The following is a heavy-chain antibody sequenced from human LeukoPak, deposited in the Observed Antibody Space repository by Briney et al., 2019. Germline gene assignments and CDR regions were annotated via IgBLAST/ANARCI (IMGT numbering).Heavy chain of an antibody. D-gene: IGHD3-10*01. J-gene: IGHJ4*02. CDR3: ARGSLWFGVPDPDY. CDR1: GYTFTSYG. V-gene: IGHV1-8*02. Sequence: ASVKVSCKASGYTFTSYGISWVRQAPGQGLEWMGWTNPNSGNTGYAQKFQGRVTMTRNTSISTAYMELSSLRSEDTAVYYCARGSLWFGVPDPDYWGQGTLVTVSS. CDR2: TNPNSGNT.